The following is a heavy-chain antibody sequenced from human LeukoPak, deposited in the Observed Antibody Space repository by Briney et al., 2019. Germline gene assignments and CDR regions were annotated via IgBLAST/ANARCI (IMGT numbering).Heavy chain of an antibody. J-gene: IGHJ4*02. V-gene: IGHV3-49*03. D-gene: IGHD6-19*01. Sequence: GGSLRLSCTASGFTFGDYLMSWFRQAPGEGLEWIGFISGGTTEYAASVKGRFTISRDDSTSIANLQMNSLTTEDTAVYYCSRGSGWLSVYWGQGTLVTVSS. CDR3: SRGSGWLSVY. CDR2: ISGGTT. CDR1: GFTFGDYL.